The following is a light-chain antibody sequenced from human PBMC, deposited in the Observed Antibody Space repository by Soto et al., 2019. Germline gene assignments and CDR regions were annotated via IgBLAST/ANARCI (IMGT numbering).Light chain of an antibody. J-gene: IGLJ1*01. CDR3: SSYTTSSPYV. CDR1: SSDVGGYNY. V-gene: IGLV2-14*01. Sequence: QSVLTQPASMSGSPGQSITISCTGTSSDVGGYNYVSWYLQHPGKAPKLMIYDVSNRPSGVSNRFSGSKSGNTASLTISGHQAEDEADYYCSSYTTSSPYVFGTGTKVTVL. CDR2: DVS.